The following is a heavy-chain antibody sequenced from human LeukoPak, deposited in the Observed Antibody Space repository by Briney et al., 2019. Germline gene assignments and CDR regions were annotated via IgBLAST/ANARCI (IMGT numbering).Heavy chain of an antibody. CDR1: GFTFTNYA. Sequence: EGSLRLSCAASGFTFTNYAMNWVRQAPGKGLEWVATVSYDGTDTSYADSVKGRFATFRDNSKNTLYLQMNSLRTEDTAVYYCVRVSGFCTNGVCPSFDPWGQGTLVTVSS. V-gene: IGHV3-30*09. CDR2: VSYDGTDT. J-gene: IGHJ5*02. CDR3: VRVSGFCTNGVCPSFDP. D-gene: IGHD2-8*01.